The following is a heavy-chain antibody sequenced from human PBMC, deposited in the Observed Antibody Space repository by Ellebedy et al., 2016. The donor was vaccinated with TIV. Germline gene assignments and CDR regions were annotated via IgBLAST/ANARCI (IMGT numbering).Heavy chain of an antibody. Sequence: GSLRLSCTVSGDSIRSYFWSWIRQSPGKGLEWIGFIYYNANIIYNPSLKNRVTISIDTSKNQFSLKLSSVTAADTAVYYCARLAHVTMVRGVTHYGDFDYWGQGALVTVSS. J-gene: IGHJ4*02. D-gene: IGHD3-10*01. CDR1: GDSIRSYF. CDR2: IYYNANI. V-gene: IGHV4-59*08. CDR3: ARLAHVTMVRGVTHYGDFDY.